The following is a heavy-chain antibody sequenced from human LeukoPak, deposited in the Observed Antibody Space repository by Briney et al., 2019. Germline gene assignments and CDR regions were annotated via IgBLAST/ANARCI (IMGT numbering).Heavy chain of an antibody. V-gene: IGHV3-20*04. CDR2: INWNGGST. CDR1: GFAFGDYG. CDR3: ARGYSYDFWSGYYHN. D-gene: IGHD3-3*01. Sequence: GGSLRLSCAASGFAFGDYGMSWVRQAPGKGLEWVSGINWNGGSTGYADSVKGRFTISRDNAKNSLYLQMNSLRAEDTALYYCARGYSYDFWSGYYHNWGQGTLVTVSS. J-gene: IGHJ4*02.